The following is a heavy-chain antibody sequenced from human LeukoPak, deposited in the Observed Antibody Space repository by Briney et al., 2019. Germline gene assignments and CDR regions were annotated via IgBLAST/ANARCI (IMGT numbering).Heavy chain of an antibody. CDR2: IRHEGIDK. CDR3: ATDFNWAWNY. CDR1: GSRFSTYG. D-gene: IGHD7-27*01. V-gene: IGHV3-30*02. Sequence: GGSLRLSCVASGSRFSTYGMHWVRQAPGKGLEWVSFIRHEGIDKYYAQSVKGRFTISRDDSRNTQYLHMNSLRSEDTAIYYCATDFNWAWNYWGQGTLVTASS. J-gene: IGHJ4*02.